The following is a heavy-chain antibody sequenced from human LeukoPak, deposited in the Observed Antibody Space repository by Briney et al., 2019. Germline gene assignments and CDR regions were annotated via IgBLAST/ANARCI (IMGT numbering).Heavy chain of an antibody. CDR1: GGTFIIYA. V-gene: IGHV1-69*10. CDR3: ARDQDYASSGPSWFDP. Sequence: GASVTVSFKASGGTFIIYAISWGRQAPGQGQEWMGGIIPIFGIANYSQKFQGRGTITADKAKSTAYMELSSLRSEDTAVYYCARDQDYASSGPSWFDPWGQGTLVTVSS. D-gene: IGHD3-22*01. J-gene: IGHJ5*02. CDR2: IIPIFGIA.